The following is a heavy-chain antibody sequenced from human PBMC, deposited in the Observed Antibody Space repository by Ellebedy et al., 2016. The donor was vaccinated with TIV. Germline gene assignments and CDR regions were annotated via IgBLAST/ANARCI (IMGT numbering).Heavy chain of an antibody. D-gene: IGHD6-19*01. CDR2: INHSGST. V-gene: IGHV4-34*01. CDR3: ARAFQYSSGWAFDY. CDR1: GGSLSSDY. J-gene: IGHJ4*02. Sequence: MPSETLPLTCAVHGGSLSSDYWSWIRQSPEKGLEWIGEINHSGSTSYNPSLKSRVSISVDTPKKHFSLKLSSVTAADTAVYYCARAFQYSSGWAFDYWGQGTLVTVSS.